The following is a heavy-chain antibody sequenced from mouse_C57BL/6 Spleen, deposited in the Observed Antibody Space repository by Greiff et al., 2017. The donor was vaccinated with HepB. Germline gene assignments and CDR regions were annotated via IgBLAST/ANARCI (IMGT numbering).Heavy chain of an antibody. D-gene: IGHD1-1*01. CDR3: AREGSTVGFDY. CDR2: ISYDGSN. Sequence: EVKLMESGPGLVKPSQSLSLTCSVTGYSITSGYYWNWIRQFPGNKLEWMGYISYDGSNNYNPSIKNRIPITRDTSKNQFFLKLNSVTTEDTATYYCAREGSTVGFDYWGQGTTLTVSS. J-gene: IGHJ2*01. V-gene: IGHV3-6*01. CDR1: GYSITSGYY.